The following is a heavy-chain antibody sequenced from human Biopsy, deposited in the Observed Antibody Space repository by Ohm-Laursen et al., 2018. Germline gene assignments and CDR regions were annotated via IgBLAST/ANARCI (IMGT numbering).Heavy chain of an antibody. CDR3: VRSLRNYDFLDS. Sequence: SLRLSCAASGFNFDDYAMHWIRQGPGKGLEWVAGLTWNSGTIAYAGSVRGRFTISRDNAKNSLYLQMNNLTSEDTALYYCVRSLRNYDFLDSWGQGTLVSVSS. V-gene: IGHV3-9*01. J-gene: IGHJ4*02. CDR1: GFNFDDYA. D-gene: IGHD3-16*01. CDR2: LTWNSGTI.